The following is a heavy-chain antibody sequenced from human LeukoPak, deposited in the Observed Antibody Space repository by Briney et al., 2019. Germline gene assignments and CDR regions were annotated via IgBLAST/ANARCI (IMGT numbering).Heavy chain of an antibody. CDR1: GGSISSYY. CDR2: IYYSGST. Sequence: SETLSLTCTVSGGSISSYYWSWIRQPPGKGLEWIGYIYYSGSTNYNPSLMSRVTISVDTSKNQFSLKLSSVTAADTAVYYCASGQLWFDYWGQGTLVTVSS. J-gene: IGHJ4*02. D-gene: IGHD5-18*01. V-gene: IGHV4-59*08. CDR3: ASGQLWFDY.